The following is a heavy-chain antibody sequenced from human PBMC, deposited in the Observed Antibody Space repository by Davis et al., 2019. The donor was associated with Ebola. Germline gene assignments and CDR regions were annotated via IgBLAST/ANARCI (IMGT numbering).Heavy chain of an antibody. CDR2: IYYSGST. CDR3: ARTVRFLEY. V-gene: IGHV4-39*01. D-gene: IGHD3-3*01. CDR1: GGSISSSSYY. Sequence: PSETLSLTCTVSGGSISSSSYYWGWIRQPPGKGLEWIGSIYYSGSTYYNPSLKSRVTISVDTSKNQFSLKLSSVTAADTAVYYCARTVRFLEYWGQGTLVTVSS. J-gene: IGHJ4*02.